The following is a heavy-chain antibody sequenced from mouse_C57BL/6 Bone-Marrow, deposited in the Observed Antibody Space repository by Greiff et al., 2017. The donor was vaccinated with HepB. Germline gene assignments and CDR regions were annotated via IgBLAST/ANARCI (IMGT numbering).Heavy chain of an antibody. CDR3: TLLTTVSYWYFDV. CDR2: IDPETGGT. Sequence: LQESGAELVRPGASVTLSCKASGYTFTDYDMHWVKQTPVHGLEWIGAIDPETGGTAYNQKFKGKAILTADKSSSTAYMELRSLTSEDSAVYYCTLLTTVSYWYFDVWGTGTTVTVSS. D-gene: IGHD1-1*01. V-gene: IGHV1-15*01. J-gene: IGHJ1*03. CDR1: GYTFTDYD.